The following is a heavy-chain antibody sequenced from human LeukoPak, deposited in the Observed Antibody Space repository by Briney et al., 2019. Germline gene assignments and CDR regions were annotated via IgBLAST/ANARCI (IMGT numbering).Heavy chain of an antibody. CDR3: AKVDDFWSGYDDY. D-gene: IGHD3-3*01. CDR1: GFSFSRDG. Sequence: PGGSLRLSCVASGFSFSRDGMSWVRQAPGRGLEWVSGILGGAGSTYYADSVKGRFTISRDNSKNTLYLQMNSLRAEDTAVYYCAKVDDFWSGYDDYWGQGTLVTVSS. J-gene: IGHJ4*02. V-gene: IGHV3-23*01. CDR2: ILGGAGST.